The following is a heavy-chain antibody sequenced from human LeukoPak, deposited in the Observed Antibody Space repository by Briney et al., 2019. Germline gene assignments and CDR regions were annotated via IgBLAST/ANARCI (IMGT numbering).Heavy chain of an antibody. CDR1: GGSISSGGYY. CDR2: IYYSGST. V-gene: IGHV4-31*03. CDR3: ARGGHDSSGFWRDY. J-gene: IGHJ4*02. Sequence: SETLSLTCTVSGGSISSGGYYWSWIRQHPGKGLEWTGYIYYSGSTYYNPSLKSRVTISVDTSKNQFPLKLSSVTAADTAVYYCARGGHDSSGFWRDYWGQGTLVTVSS. D-gene: IGHD3-22*01.